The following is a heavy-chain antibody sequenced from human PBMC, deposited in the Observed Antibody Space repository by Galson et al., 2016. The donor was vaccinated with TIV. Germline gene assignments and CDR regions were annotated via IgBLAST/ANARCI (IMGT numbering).Heavy chain of an antibody. V-gene: IGHV3-23*01. D-gene: IGHD3-22*01. Sequence: SLRLSCAASGFTFKKYGMAWVRQAPGKGLELVSAINGPGGTTYYADSVTDRFTVSRDNFENTLYLQMNSLSADDTAVYYCAKLRGDLYYYDSTGYYFFDSWGQGILVTVSS. CDR2: INGPGGTT. CDR1: GFTFKKYG. J-gene: IGHJ4*02. CDR3: AKLRGDLYYYDSTGYYFFDS.